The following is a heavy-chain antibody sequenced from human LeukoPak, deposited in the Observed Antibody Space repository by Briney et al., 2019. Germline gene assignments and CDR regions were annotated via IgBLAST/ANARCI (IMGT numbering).Heavy chain of an antibody. CDR1: GFTFSSYG. V-gene: IGHV3-30*02. D-gene: IGHD2-2*01. CDR3: AKLTDVVQGVRDV. Sequence: GGSLRLSCAASGFTFSSYGMHWVRQAPGKGLEWVAFIRYDGSNKYYADSVKGRFTISRDNSKNTLYLQMSSLRAEDTAVYYCAKLTDVVQGVRDVWGKGTTVTVSS. J-gene: IGHJ6*04. CDR2: IRYDGSNK.